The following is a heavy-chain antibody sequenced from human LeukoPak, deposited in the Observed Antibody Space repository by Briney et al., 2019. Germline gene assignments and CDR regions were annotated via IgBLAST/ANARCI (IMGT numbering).Heavy chain of an antibody. V-gene: IGHV3-23*01. CDR3: AKIRLEESATGY. D-gene: IGHD2-15*01. J-gene: IGHJ4*02. CDR1: GFTFSSYA. CDR2: ISGSGGST. Sequence: GRSLRLSCAASGFTFSSYAMSWVRQAPGKGLEWVSAISGSGGSTYYADSVKGRFTISRDNSKNTVYLQMSSLRAEDTAVYYCAKIRLEESATGYWGQGALVTVSS.